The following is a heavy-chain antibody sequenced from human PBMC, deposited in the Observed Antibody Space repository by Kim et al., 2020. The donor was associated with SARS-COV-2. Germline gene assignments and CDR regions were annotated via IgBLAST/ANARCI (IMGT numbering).Heavy chain of an antibody. Sequence: ASVKVSCKASGYTFTNNAISWVRQAPGQGLEWMGWINTDTGNPTYAQAFTRRFVFSVDTSVTTAYLQISSLEAEDTALYYCARVIWGTYRYTDYWGQGTLVPVSS. CDR1: GYTFTNNA. D-gene: IGHD3-16*02. CDR2: INTDTGNP. CDR3: ARVIWGTYRYTDY. V-gene: IGHV7-4-1*02. J-gene: IGHJ4*02.